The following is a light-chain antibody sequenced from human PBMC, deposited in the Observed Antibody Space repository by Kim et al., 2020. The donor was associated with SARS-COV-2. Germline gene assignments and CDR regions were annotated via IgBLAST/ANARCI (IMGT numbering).Light chain of an antibody. CDR3: QQYGRSPPYA. CDR1: QSLSSSY. J-gene: IGKJ2*01. V-gene: IGKV3-20*01. Sequence: EIVLTQSPGTLSLSPGERATLSCRASQSLSSSYLAWYQQKPGQAPRLLIYDASSRATGIPDRFSGSVSGTDFTLTISRLEPEDFAVYYCQQYGRSPPYAFGQGTKLEI. CDR2: DAS.